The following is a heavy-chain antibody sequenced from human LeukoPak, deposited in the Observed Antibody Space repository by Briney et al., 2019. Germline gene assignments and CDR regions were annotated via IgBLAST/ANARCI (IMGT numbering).Heavy chain of an antibody. J-gene: IGHJ4*02. CDR2: IGRSGTYI. CDR3: ARRASTERGHSYGLDY. V-gene: IGHV3-21*01. D-gene: IGHD5-18*01. CDR1: GFTFSNYN. Sequence: PGGSLRLSCAASGFTFSNYNMNWVRQAPGKGLEWVSSIGRSGTYIYYADSLTGRFTISRDNAKNSLYLQMSSLRAEDTAVYFCARRASTERGHSYGLDYWGQGALVTVSS.